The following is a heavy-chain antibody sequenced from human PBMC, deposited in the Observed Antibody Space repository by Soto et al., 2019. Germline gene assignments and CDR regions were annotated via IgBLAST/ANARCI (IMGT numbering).Heavy chain of an antibody. CDR3: ARVIRRGGVRSSRLFDY. D-gene: IGHD6-13*01. Sequence: PSETLSLTCTVSGGSISSYYWSWIRQPPGKGLEWIGYIYYSGSTNYNPSLKSRVTISVDTSKNQFSLKLSSVTAADTAVYYCARVIRRGGVRSSRLFDYWGQGTLVTVSS. J-gene: IGHJ4*02. V-gene: IGHV4-59*01. CDR1: GGSISSYY. CDR2: IYYSGST.